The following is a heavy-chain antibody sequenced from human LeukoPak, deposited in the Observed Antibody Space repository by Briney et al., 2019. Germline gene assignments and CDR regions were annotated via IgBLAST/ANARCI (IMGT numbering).Heavy chain of an antibody. CDR1: GYTFTSYG. CDR3: ARAGYRGSAYFDY. D-gene: IGHD1-26*01. V-gene: IGHV1-2*02. J-gene: IGHJ4*02. Sequence: ASVKVSCKASGYTFTSYGIIWVRQAPGQGLEWMGWINPNSGGTNYAQKFQGRVTMTRDTSISTAYMELSRLRSDDTAVYYCARAGYRGSAYFDYWGQGTLVTVSS. CDR2: INPNSGGT.